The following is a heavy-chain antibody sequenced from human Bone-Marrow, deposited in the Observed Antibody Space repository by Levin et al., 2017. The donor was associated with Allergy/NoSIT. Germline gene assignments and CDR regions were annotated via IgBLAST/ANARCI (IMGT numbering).Heavy chain of an antibody. CDR2: VYYSGYT. D-gene: IGHD3-16*01. V-gene: IGHV4-59*08. Sequence: SQTLSLTCTVSGGSINSTYWSWIRQPPGKDLEWIGFVYYSGYTNYNPSFKSRVTISVDTSKNQFFLKLSSVTAADTAVYHCARLGPSDHYYYMDVWGKGTTVTVSS. CDR3: ARLGPSDHYYYMDV. J-gene: IGHJ6*03. CDR1: GGSINSTY.